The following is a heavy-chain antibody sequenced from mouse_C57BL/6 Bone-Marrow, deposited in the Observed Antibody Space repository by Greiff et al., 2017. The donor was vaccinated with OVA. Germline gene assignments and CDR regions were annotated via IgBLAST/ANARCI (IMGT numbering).Heavy chain of an antibody. V-gene: IGHV5-6*01. D-gene: IGHD2-1*01. J-gene: IGHJ1*03. CDR3: ARHDYGIVRRYFDV. CDR1: PLTAMIYG. Sequence: EVQGVESGGDLVKPGGSLKLSCAASPLTAMIYGMSWVRQTPDKRLEWVATISSGGSYTYYPDSVKGRFTISRDNAKNTLYLQMSSLKSEDTAMYYCARHDYGIVRRYFDVWGTGTTVTVSS. CDR2: ISSGGSYT.